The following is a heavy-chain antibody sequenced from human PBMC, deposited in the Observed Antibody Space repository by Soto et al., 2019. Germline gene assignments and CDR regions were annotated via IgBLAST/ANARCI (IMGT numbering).Heavy chain of an antibody. CDR2: MNPNSGNT. D-gene: IGHD6-13*01. V-gene: IGHV1-8*01. Sequence: GASVKVSCKASGYTFTSYDINWVRQATGQGLEWMGWMNPNSGNTGYAQKFQGRVTMTRNTSISTAYMELSSLRSEDTAVYYCASTYSSSWYAPYYYGMDVWGQGTTVTVSS. CDR1: GYTFTSYD. J-gene: IGHJ6*02. CDR3: ASTYSSSWYAPYYYGMDV.